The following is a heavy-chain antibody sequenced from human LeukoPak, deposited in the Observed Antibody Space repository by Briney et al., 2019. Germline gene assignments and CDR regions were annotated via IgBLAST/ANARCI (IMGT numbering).Heavy chain of an antibody. CDR1: GYTFTSYG. Sequence: ASVKVSCKASGYTFTSYGISWVRQAPGQGLEWMGWISAYNGNTNYAQKLQGRVTMTTDTSTSTAYMELSRLRSDDTAVYYCASLLAIAVAGSEGIDYWGQGTLVTVSS. D-gene: IGHD6-19*01. CDR2: ISAYNGNT. V-gene: IGHV1-18*01. J-gene: IGHJ4*02. CDR3: ASLLAIAVAGSEGIDY.